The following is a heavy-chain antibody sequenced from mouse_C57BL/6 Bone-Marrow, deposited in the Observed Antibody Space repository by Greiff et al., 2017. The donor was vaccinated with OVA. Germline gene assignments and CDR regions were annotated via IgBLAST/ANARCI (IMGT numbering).Heavy chain of an antibody. V-gene: IGHV1-82*01. CDR1: GYAFSSSW. CDR2: IYPGDGDT. Sequence: QVQLQQSGPELVKPGASVKISCKASGYAFSSSWMNWVKQRPGKGLEWIGRIYPGDGDTNYNGKFKGKATLTADKSSSTAYMQLSSLTSEDSAVYFCARNAPLLLFDYWGKGTTLTVSS. J-gene: IGHJ2*01. D-gene: IGHD1-1*01. CDR3: ARNAPLLLFDY.